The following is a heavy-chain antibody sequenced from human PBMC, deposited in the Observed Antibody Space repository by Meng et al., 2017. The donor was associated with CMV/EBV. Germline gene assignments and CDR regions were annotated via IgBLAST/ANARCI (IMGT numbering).Heavy chain of an antibody. V-gene: IGHV3-30*04. J-gene: IGHJ4*02. Sequence: GSLRLSCAASGFTFSSYAMHWVRQAPGKGLEWVAVISYDGSNKYYADSVKGRFTISRDNSKNTLYLQMNSLRAEDTAVYYCARGYGSGSYRYLWGQGTLVTVSS. CDR3: ARGYGSGSYRYL. CDR1: GFTFSSYA. CDR2: ISYDGSNK. D-gene: IGHD3-10*01.